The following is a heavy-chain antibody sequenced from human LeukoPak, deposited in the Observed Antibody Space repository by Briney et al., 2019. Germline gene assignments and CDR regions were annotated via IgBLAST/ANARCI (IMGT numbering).Heavy chain of an antibody. Sequence: PSETLSLTCAVYGGSFSGYYWSWIRQPPGKGLEWIGEINHSGSTNYNPSLKSRVTISVDTSKNQFSLKVSSVTAADTAVYYCARRHGYYYGSGSHNNWFDPWGQGSLVTVSS. V-gene: IGHV4-34*01. CDR2: INHSGST. D-gene: IGHD3-10*01. J-gene: IGHJ5*02. CDR1: GGSFSGYY. CDR3: ARRHGYYYGSGSHNNWFDP.